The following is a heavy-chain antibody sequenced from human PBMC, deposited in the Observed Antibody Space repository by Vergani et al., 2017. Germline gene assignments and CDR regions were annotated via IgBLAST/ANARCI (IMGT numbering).Heavy chain of an antibody. D-gene: IGHD6-13*01. V-gene: IGHV1-69*18. CDR2: IIPIFGTA. CDR1: GYTFTYRY. Sequence: QMQLVQSGAEVKKTGSSVKVSCKASGYTFTYRYLHWVRQAPGQALEWMGRIIPIFGTANYAQKFQGRVTITADESTSTAYMELSSLRSEDTAVYYCARAYSSSWHWFDPWGQGTLVTVSS. CDR3: ARAYSSSWHWFDP. J-gene: IGHJ5*02.